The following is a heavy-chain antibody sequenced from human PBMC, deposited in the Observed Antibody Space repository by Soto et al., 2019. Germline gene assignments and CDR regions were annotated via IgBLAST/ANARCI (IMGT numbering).Heavy chain of an antibody. CDR1: GFTVSNTY. D-gene: IGHD6-19*01. CDR2: IYSGGST. V-gene: IGHV3-66*01. CDR3: ARGSGYSSGWYNWFDP. J-gene: IGHJ5*02. Sequence: GGSLRLSCSASGFTVSNTYMSWVRQAPGKGLEWVSTIYSGGSTYYADSVEGRFTISRDNSKDTLFLQMSSLRADDTAVYYCARGSGYSSGWYNWFDPWGQGTLVTVSS.